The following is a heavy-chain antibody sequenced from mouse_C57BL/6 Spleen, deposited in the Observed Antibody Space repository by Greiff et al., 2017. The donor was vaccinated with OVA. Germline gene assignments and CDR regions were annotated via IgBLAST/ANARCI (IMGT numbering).Heavy chain of an antibody. CDR3: ARCSTTVVGGAMDY. V-gene: IGHV1-55*01. Sequence: QVQLQQPGAELVKPGASVKMSCKASGYTFTSYWITWVKQRPGQGLEWIGDIYPGSGSTNYNEKFKSKATLTVDTSSSTAYMQLSSLTSEDSAVYFCARCSTTVVGGAMDYWGQGTSVTVSS. D-gene: IGHD1-1*01. CDR2: IYPGSGST. CDR1: GYTFTSYW. J-gene: IGHJ4*01.